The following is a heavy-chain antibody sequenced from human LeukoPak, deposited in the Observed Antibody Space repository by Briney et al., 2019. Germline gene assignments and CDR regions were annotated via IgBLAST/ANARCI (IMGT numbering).Heavy chain of an antibody. V-gene: IGHV3-30*18. Sequence: GGSLRLSCAASGFTFSSYGMHWVRQAPGKGLEWVAVISYDGSNKYYADSVKGRFTISRDSSKNTLYLQMNSLRAEDTAVYYCANDPYGVQGPFDYWGQGTLVTVSS. CDR3: ANDPYGVQGPFDY. CDR1: GFTFSSYG. J-gene: IGHJ4*02. CDR2: ISYDGSNK. D-gene: IGHD4-17*01.